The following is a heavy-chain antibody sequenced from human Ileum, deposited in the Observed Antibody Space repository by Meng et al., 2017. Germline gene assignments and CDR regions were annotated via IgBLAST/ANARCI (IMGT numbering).Heavy chain of an antibody. V-gene: IGHV4-31*03. CDR3: AREPPAAAGTGADY. CDR2: IYYSGTT. CDR1: GGSISSGGYY. J-gene: IGHJ4*02. Sequence: QVQLQEAGPGLVKPSQTLSHTGTVPGGSISSGGYYWSWLRQHPGKGLEWIGYIYYSGTTYYNPPLKSRVTISVDTSKNQFSLKLSSVTAADTAVYYCAREPPAAAGTGADYWGQGTLVTVSS. D-gene: IGHD6-13*01.